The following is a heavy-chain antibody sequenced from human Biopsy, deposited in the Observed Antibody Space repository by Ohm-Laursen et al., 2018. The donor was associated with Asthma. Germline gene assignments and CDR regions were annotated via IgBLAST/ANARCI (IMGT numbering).Heavy chain of an antibody. CDR1: GGSVSTGSYY. CDR3: ARGWNCGGDCYSLDS. CDR2: IYYTGSD. J-gene: IGHJ4*02. V-gene: IGHV4-61*01. Sequence: SETLSLTCTVSGGSVSTGSYYWSWIRRPPGKGLEWLGYIYYTGSDNYNPSLKSRVTISVDTSKNQFSLRLNSVTAADTAVYYCARGWNCGGDCYSLDSWGQGTLVTVSS. D-gene: IGHD2-21*02.